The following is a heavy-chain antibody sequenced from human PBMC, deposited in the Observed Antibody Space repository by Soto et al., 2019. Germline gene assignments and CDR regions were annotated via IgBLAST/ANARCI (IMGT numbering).Heavy chain of an antibody. D-gene: IGHD6-6*01. J-gene: IGHJ3*01. CDR3: ARDGRQFVPNSDNFDG. CDR2: ISAYNGNT. V-gene: IGHV1-18*01. CDR1: GYTFSNYG. Sequence: QVQLVQSGAELKKPGASVKVSCKASGYTFSNYGINWVRQAPGQGLEWMGWISAYNGNTKYAQKFQGRVPMATDTPTSTAYMELRSLKSDDTAVYYCARDGRQFVPNSDNFDGWGKGTTVNFSA.